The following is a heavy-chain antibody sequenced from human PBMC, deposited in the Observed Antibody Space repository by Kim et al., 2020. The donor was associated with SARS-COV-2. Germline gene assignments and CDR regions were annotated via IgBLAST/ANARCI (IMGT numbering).Heavy chain of an antibody. Sequence: SETLSLTCTVSGGSISSYYWSWIRQPPGKGLEWIGYIYYSGSTNYNPSLKSRVTISVDTSKNQFSLKLSSVTAADTAVYYCASAPPATIFGVVTAFDYWGPGNLVTVSS. CDR1: GGSISSYY. V-gene: IGHV4-59*13. CDR3: ASAPPATIFGVVTAFDY. D-gene: IGHD3-3*01. J-gene: IGHJ4*02. CDR2: IYYSGST.